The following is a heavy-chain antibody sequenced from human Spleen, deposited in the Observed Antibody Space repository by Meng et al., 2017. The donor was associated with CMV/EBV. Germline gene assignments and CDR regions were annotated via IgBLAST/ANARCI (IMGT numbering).Heavy chain of an antibody. CDR2: IIPIFGTA. D-gene: IGHD2-15*01. CDR3: AREELYCSGGRCYSGYYYGMDV. Sequence: SVKVSCKASGGTFSSYSIRWVRQAPGQGLEWMGEIIPIFGTANYAQKFQGRVTITTDESTSTASMELSSLRSEDTAVYYCAREELYCSGGRCYSGYYYGMDVWGQGTTVTVSS. CDR1: GGTFSSYS. J-gene: IGHJ6*02. V-gene: IGHV1-69*05.